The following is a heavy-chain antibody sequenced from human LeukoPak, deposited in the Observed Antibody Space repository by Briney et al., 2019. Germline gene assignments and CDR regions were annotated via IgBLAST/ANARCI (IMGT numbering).Heavy chain of an antibody. D-gene: IGHD3-22*01. J-gene: IGHJ4*02. CDR2: ISSSSSYI. Sequence: GGSLRLSCAASGFTFSSYSMNWVRQAPGKGLEWVSSISSSSSYIYYADSVKGRFTISRDNAKNSLYLQMNSLRAEDTAVYYCARDTRENYYDSSGYYRVPGYFDYWGQGTLVTVSS. V-gene: IGHV3-21*01. CDR1: GFTFSSYS. CDR3: ARDTRENYYDSSGYYRVPGYFDY.